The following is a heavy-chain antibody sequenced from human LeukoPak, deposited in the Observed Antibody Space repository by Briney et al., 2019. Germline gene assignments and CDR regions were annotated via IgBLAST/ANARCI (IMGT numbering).Heavy chain of an antibody. D-gene: IGHD2-2*01. CDR1: GGSFSGYY. CDR3: AGIVVVPADPVGYYYGMDV. V-gene: IGHV4-34*01. J-gene: IGHJ6*02. Sequence: SETLSLTCAVYGGSFSGYYWSWIRQPPGKGLEWIGEINHSGSTNYNPSLKSRVTISVDTSKNQFSLKLSSVTAADTAVYYCAGIVVVPADPVGYYYGMDVWGQGTTVTVSS. CDR2: INHSGST.